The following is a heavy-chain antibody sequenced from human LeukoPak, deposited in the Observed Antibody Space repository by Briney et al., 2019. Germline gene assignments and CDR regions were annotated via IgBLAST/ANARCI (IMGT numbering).Heavy chain of an antibody. CDR1: GGSISSSSYY. CDR2: IYYSGST. V-gene: IGHV4-39*07. D-gene: IGHD5-24*01. CDR3: ARGRRDGYNFYFDY. J-gene: IGHJ4*02. Sequence: SETLSLTCTVSGGSISSSSYYWGWIRQPPGKGLEWIGSIYYSGSTYYKSSLKSRVTISADTSKNQFSLKLTSVTAADTAVYYCARGRRDGYNFYFDYWGQGTLVTVSS.